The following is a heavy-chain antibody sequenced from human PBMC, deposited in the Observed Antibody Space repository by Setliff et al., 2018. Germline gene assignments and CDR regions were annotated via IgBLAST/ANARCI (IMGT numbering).Heavy chain of an antibody. CDR1: GLTFSIYA. V-gene: IGHV3-23*01. Sequence: GGSLRLSCAASGLTFSIYAMSRVRQAPGKGLEWVSVISGSGSITYQADSVKGRFTISRDNSKNMLYLQLNSPRAEDTAVYFCAGTIFGVQYYFDYWGQGTLVTVSS. D-gene: IGHD3-3*01. CDR3: AGTIFGVQYYFDY. J-gene: IGHJ4*02. CDR2: ISGSGSIT.